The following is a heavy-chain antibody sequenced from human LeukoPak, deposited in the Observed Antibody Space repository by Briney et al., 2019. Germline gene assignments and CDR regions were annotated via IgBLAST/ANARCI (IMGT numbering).Heavy chain of an antibody. D-gene: IGHD3-10*01. CDR1: GYSFTSYA. Sequence: ASVKVSCKASGYSFTSYAMHWVRQAPGQRLEWMGWINAGNGNTKYSQKFQGRVTITRDTSASTAYMELSSLRSEDTAVYYCARELVRGNWFDPWGQGTLVTVSS. J-gene: IGHJ5*02. CDR2: INAGNGNT. CDR3: ARELVRGNWFDP. V-gene: IGHV1-3*01.